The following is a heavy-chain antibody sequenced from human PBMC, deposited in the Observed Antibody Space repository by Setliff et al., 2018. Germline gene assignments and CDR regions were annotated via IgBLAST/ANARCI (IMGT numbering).Heavy chain of an antibody. CDR1: GFTFSSYW. Sequence: LRLSCAASGFTFSSYWMSWVRQAPGKGLEWVANIKQDGSEKYHADSVKGRFTISRDNAKDSLYLQMTSLRAEDTAVYYCAREPTVTTLDYWGQGTLVTVSS. V-gene: IGHV3-7*01. J-gene: IGHJ4*02. CDR3: AREPTVTTLDY. D-gene: IGHD4-4*01. CDR2: IKQDGSEK.